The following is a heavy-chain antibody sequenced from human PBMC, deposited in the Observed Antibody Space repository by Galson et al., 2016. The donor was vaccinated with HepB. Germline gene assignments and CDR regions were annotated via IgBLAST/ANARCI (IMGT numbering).Heavy chain of an antibody. Sequence: SETLSLTCTVSGGSINNSFWNWIRQPPGKGLEWIGYIYHSGTTKYNPSLKSRVTMSLDTSKNQVSLKLASVTAADTAVYFCARGRSCTSTGCFLFGNFRDWYFDLSGRGTLVTVSS. CDR2: IYHSGTT. J-gene: IGHJ2*01. D-gene: IGHD2-2*01. V-gene: IGHV4-59*01. CDR1: GGSINNSF. CDR3: ARGRSCTSTGCFLFGNFRDWYFDL.